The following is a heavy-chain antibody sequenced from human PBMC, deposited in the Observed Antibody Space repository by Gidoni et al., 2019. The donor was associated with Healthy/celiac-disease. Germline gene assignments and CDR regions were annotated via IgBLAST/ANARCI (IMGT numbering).Heavy chain of an antibody. V-gene: IGHV3-9*01. CDR3: AKSLGSSGYYDFDY. D-gene: IGHD3-22*01. J-gene: IGHJ4*02. Sequence: EVQLVESGGGLVQPGRSLRLSWAASGFTFDDYAMHWVRQAPGKGLEWVSGISWNSGSIGYADSVKGRFTISRDNAKNSLYLQMNSLRAEDTALYYCAKSLGSSGYYDFDYWGQGTLVTVSS. CDR2: ISWNSGSI. CDR1: GFTFDDYA.